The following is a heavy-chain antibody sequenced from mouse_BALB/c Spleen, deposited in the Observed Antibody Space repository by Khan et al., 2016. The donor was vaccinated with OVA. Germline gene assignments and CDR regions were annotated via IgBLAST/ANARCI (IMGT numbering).Heavy chain of an antibody. V-gene: IGHV5-6-3*01. J-gene: IGHJ2*01. CDR2: INSNGGST. Sequence: EVELVESGGGLVQPGGSLKLSCAASGFTFSSYGMSWVRQTPDKRLELVATINSNGGSTYYPDSVKGRFTISSDNAKNTLYLQMSSRKTEDTAMYYCARMARTINWGQGTTLTVSS. CDR3: ARMARTIN. CDR1: GFTFSSYG.